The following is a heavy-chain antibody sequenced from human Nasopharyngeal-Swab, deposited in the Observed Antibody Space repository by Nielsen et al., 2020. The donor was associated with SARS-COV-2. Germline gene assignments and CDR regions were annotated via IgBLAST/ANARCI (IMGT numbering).Heavy chain of an antibody. Sequence: SETLSLTCTVSGGSISSSSYYWGWIRQPPGKGLEWIGSIYYSGSTYYNPSLKSRVTISVDTSKNQFSLKLSSVTAADTAVYYRARRVQMGNLFDYWGQGTLVTVSS. V-gene: IGHV4-39*01. J-gene: IGHJ4*02. CDR2: IYYSGST. CDR3: ARRVQMGNLFDY. D-gene: IGHD4-23*01. CDR1: GGSISSSSYY.